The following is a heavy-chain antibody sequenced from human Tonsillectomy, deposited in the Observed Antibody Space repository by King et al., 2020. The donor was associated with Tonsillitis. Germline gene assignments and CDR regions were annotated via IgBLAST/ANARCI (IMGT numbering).Heavy chain of an antibody. Sequence: VQLVESGGGVVQPGRSLRLSCAVSGFTFSSYGMHWVRQAPGKGLEWVAVISYDGSNKYYADTVKGRFTISRDNSKNTLYLQMNSLRAEDTAVYYCAKDLRSYYFDYWGQGTLVTVSS. CDR2: ISYDGSNK. CDR1: GFTFSSYG. J-gene: IGHJ4*02. CDR3: AKDLRSYYFDY. V-gene: IGHV3-30*18.